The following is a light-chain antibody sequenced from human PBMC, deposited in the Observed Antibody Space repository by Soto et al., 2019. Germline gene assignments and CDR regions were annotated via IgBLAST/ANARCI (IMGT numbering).Light chain of an antibody. J-gene: IGLJ1*01. CDR1: ASDIGGYTF. CDR2: DVN. CDR3: SAHGGTNPYV. V-gene: IGLV2-8*01. Sequence: QSALTQPPSASGSPGQSVAISCTGTASDIGGYTFVSWYQQHPGKAPKLLIYDVNKRPLGVPDRFSGSKSGNTASLTVSGLQAEDEADYYCSAHGGTNPYVFGTGTKLTVL.